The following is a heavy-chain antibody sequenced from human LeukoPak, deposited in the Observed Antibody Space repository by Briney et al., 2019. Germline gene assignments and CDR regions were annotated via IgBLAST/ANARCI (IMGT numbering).Heavy chain of an antibody. Sequence: SQTLSLTCDISGDSVSSNRAAWNWIRQSPSRGLEWLGRTYYRSKWYNDYAVPVKSRISINPDTFKNQFSLQLNSVTPEDTAVYYCTRGHLAYWSFDLWGRGTLVTVSS. V-gene: IGHV6-1*01. CDR2: TYYRSKWYN. CDR1: GDSVSSNRAA. J-gene: IGHJ2*01. CDR3: TRGHLAYWSFDL.